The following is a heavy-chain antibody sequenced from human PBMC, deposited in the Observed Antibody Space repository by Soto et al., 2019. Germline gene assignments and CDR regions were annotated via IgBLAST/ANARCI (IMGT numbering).Heavy chain of an antibody. D-gene: IGHD1-26*01. Sequence: EVQLVESGGGLVQPGGSLRLSCAASGFTFSDHYMDWVRQAPGKGLEWVGRTRNKANSYTTEYAASVKGRFTISRDDSENSLYLQMNSLKTEDTAVYYCARDVLVGATRGAFDIWGQGTMVTVSS. CDR3: ARDVLVGATRGAFDI. V-gene: IGHV3-72*01. CDR2: TRNKANSYTT. J-gene: IGHJ3*02. CDR1: GFTFSDHY.